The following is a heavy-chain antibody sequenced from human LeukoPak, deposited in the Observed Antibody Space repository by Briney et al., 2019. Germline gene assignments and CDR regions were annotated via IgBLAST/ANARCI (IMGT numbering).Heavy chain of an antibody. CDR1: GFTFSDYY. J-gene: IGHJ4*02. CDR2: ISSSGSTI. V-gene: IGHV3-11*01. CDR3: ARDDSYSSSWYLGY. Sequence: KTGGSLRLSCAASGFTFSDYYMSWIRQAPGKGLEWVSYISSSGSTIYYADSVKGRFTISRDNAKNSLYLQMNSLRAEDTAVYYCARDDSYSSSWYLGYWGQGTLVTVSS. D-gene: IGHD6-13*01.